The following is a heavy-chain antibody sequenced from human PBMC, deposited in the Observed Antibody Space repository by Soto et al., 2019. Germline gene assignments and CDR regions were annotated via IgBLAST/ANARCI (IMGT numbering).Heavy chain of an antibody. J-gene: IGHJ6*02. D-gene: IGHD3-10*01. CDR2: IGTAGDT. CDR3: AREGTMVRGVILYYYGMDV. Sequence: GGSLRLSCAASGFTFSSYDMHWVRQATGKGLEWVSAIGTAGDTYYPGSVKGRFTISRENAKNSLYLQMNSLRAEDTAVYYCAREGTMVRGVILYYYGMDVWGQGTTVTVSS. CDR1: GFTFSSYD. V-gene: IGHV3-13*01.